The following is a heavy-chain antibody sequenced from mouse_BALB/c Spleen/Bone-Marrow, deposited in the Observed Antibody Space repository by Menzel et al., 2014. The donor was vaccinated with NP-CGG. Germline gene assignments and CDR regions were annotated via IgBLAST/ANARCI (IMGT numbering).Heavy chain of an antibody. CDR2: ISNGGGST. CDR1: GFTFSSYI. D-gene: IGHD2-1*01. V-gene: IGHV5-12-2*01. Sequence: EVQLVESGGGLVQPGGSLKLSCAASGFTFSSYIMSWVRQTPEKRLEWVAYISNGGGSTYYPDTVKGRFTISRDNAKNTLYLQMSSLKSEDAAMYYCARQIYFPYFDYWGQGTTLTVSS. J-gene: IGHJ2*01. CDR3: ARQIYFPYFDY.